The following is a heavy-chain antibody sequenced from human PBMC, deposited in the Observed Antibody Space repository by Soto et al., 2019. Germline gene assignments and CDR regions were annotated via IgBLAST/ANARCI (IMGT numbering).Heavy chain of an antibody. V-gene: IGHV4-30-4*01. CDR2: IYKSTTT. J-gene: IGHJ6*02. Sequence: PSETLSLTCSVSGDSISTVDYFWAWIRQPPGQALEYIGYIYKSTTTYYNPSFESRVTISVDTSKSQFSLKLSSVTAADTAVYYCARDRRYYYDTSGYPLDYYYYGMDVWGQGTTVTVSS. D-gene: IGHD3-22*01. CDR3: ARDRRYYYDTSGYPLDYYYYGMDV. CDR1: GDSISTVDYF.